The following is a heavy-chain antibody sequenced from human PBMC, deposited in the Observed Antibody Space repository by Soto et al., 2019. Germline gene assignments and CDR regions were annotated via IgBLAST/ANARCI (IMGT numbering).Heavy chain of an antibody. CDR3: ARPRVAGSNNFDY. Sequence: GGSLRLSFAASGFTFDTYWMHWVRQAPGKGLVWVSRINADGSSTSYADSVKGRFTISRDNAKNTLYLQMNSLRAEDTALYYCARPRVAGSNNFDYWGQGTLVTVSS. CDR2: INADGSST. D-gene: IGHD6-19*01. V-gene: IGHV3-74*01. J-gene: IGHJ4*02. CDR1: GFTFDTYW.